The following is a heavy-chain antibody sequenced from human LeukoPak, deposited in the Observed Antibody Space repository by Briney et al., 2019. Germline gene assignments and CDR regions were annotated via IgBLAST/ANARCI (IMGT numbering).Heavy chain of an antibody. CDR2: ISYDGSNK. D-gene: IGHD3-22*01. CDR3: ARDPGYYDSSGSYYFDY. V-gene: IGHV3-30-3*01. J-gene: IGHJ4*02. CDR1: GFTFSSYA. Sequence: GGSLRLSCAASGFTFSSYAMHWVRQAPGKGLEGVAVISYDGSNKYYADSVKGRFTISRDNSKNTLYLQMNSLRAEDTAVYYCARDPGYYDSSGSYYFDYWGQGTLVTVSS.